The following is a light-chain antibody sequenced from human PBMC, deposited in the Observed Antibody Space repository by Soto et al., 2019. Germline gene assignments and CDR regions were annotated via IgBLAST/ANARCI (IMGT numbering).Light chain of an antibody. V-gene: IGKV2-30*02. CDR2: KVS. CDR1: QKIVHSDGIAY. J-gene: IGKJ5*01. CDR3: MQGPQWSIT. Sequence: CSSCIIKQKIVHSDGIAYFSWFQQRPGRSPRRLIYKVSNRDSGVPARFSGSGSGTESAHKIRTVVAEDGGLYRCMQGPQWSITGRRGTRLEIK.